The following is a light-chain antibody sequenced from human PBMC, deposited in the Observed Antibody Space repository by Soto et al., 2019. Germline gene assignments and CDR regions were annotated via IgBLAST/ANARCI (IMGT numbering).Light chain of an antibody. V-gene: IGKV1-39*01. J-gene: IGKJ4*01. CDR2: AAS. Sequence: DIQMTQSPSSLSASVGDRVTITCRASQSISSYLNWYQQKPGKAPKLLIYAASSLQSRVPSRFSGSGSGTDFPLTISSLQPEDFATYYCQQSYSTPPVTFGGGTKVEIK. CDR3: QQSYSTPPVT. CDR1: QSISSY.